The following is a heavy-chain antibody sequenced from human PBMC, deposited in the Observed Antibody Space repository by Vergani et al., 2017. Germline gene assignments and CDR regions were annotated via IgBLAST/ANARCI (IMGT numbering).Heavy chain of an antibody. CDR2: IIPILGIA. V-gene: IGHV1-69*02. CDR3: ARVATRGDRAFDI. D-gene: IGHD3-10*01. Sequence: QVQLVQSGAEVKKPGSSVKVSCKASGGTFSSYTISWVRQAPGQGLEWMGRIIPILGIANYAQKLQGRVTMTTDTSTSTAYMELRSLRSDDTAVYYCARVATRGDRAFDIWGQGTMVTVSS. J-gene: IGHJ3*02. CDR1: GGTFSSYT.